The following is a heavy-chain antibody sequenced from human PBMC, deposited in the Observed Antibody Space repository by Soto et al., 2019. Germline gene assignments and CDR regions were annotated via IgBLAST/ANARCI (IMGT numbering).Heavy chain of an antibody. V-gene: IGHV3-48*01. CDR2: ISSSSGTT. D-gene: IGHD3-10*01. CDR3: AKDLKRVTMVRGVITNNWFDP. CDR1: GFTFSSYS. Sequence: PGGSLRLSCAASGFTFSSYSMNWVRQAPGKGLEWVSYISSSSGTTYYADSVKGRFTISRDNAKNTLYLQMNSLRAEDTAVYYCAKDLKRVTMVRGVITNNWFDPWGQGTLVTVSS. J-gene: IGHJ5*02.